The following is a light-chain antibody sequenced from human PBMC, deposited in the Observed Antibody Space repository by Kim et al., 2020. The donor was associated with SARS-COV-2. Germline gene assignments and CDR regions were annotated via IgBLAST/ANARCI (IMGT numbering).Light chain of an antibody. V-gene: IGLV3-1*01. CDR2: QDS. Sequence: SVAPGETARITGAGNKLGDKYACWYQQKPGQSPVLVIYQDSKRPSGIPERFSGSNSGNTATLTISGTQAMDEADYDCQAWDSSTVVFGGGTQLTVL. J-gene: IGLJ2*01. CDR3: QAWDSSTVV. CDR1: KLGDKY.